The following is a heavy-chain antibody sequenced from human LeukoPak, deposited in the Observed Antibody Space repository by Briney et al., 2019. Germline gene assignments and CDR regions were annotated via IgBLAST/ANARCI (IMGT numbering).Heavy chain of an antibody. CDR1: GGSFSGYY. CDR3: ARGWGPNWFDS. J-gene: IGHJ5*01. Sequence: SETLSLTCGVYGGSFSGYYWSWIRQPPGKGLEWIGEINHSGSTNYNPSLKSRITISVDTSKNQFSLKLSSVTAADTAVYYRARGWGPNWFDSWGQGPLVTVSS. CDR2: INHSGST. D-gene: IGHD7-27*01. V-gene: IGHV4-34*01.